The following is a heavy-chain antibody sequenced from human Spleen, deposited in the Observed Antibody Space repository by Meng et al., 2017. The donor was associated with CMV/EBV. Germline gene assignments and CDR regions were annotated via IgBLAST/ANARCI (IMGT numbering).Heavy chain of an antibody. Sequence: QAQLVGAGGGVVQPGGSLRLSCAASGFTFSSYGMHWVRQAPGKGLEWVAIISSDGSNRYYADSVKGRFTISRDSSKNTLHLQMNSLRAEDTAVYYCARLALSDYWGQGTLVTVSS. CDR3: ARLALSDY. J-gene: IGHJ4*02. CDR1: GFTFSSYG. CDR2: ISSDGSNR. V-gene: IGHV3-30*19.